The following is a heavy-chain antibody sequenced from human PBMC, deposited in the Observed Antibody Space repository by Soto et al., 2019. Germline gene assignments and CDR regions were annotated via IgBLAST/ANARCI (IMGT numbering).Heavy chain of an antibody. V-gene: IGHV3-23*01. J-gene: IGHJ6*02. D-gene: IGHD2-2*01. CDR1: GFTFSGYW. Sequence: AGGSLRLSCAASGFTFSGYWIHWVRQAPGKGLEWVSAISGSGGSTYYADSVKGRFTISRDNSKNTLFLQMNSLRAEDTAVYYCATRRDASYYYYGMDVWGQGTTVTVSS. CDR3: ATRRDASYYYYGMDV. CDR2: ISGSGGST.